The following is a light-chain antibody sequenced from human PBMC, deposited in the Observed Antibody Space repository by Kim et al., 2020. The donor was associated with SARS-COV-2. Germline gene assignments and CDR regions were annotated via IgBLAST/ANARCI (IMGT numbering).Light chain of an antibody. Sequence: AAVGDGVTISCRASRRVGTYLIWYQQSPGKVPKLLIHDASHLQGGVPSRFSGSGSGTDFTLTINNLQPEDSAIYYCQQANTLPPTFGGGTKVDIK. CDR2: DAS. V-gene: IGKV1-12*01. J-gene: IGKJ4*01. CDR1: RRVGTY. CDR3: QQANTLPPT.